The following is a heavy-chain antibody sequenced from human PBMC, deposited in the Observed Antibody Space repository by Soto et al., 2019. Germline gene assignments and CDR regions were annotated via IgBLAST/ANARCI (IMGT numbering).Heavy chain of an antibody. Sequence: SETLSLTCTVSGGSIDNYYGSWIRQPPGKGLEWIGYIYYSGYTNYNPSLKSRVTISVDTAKKQFSLRLSSVTAADTAVYYCARDRGAYAIDYWGQGTLVTVSS. D-gene: IGHD1-26*01. CDR1: GGSIDNYY. J-gene: IGHJ4*02. CDR3: ARDRGAYAIDY. V-gene: IGHV4-59*01. CDR2: IYYSGYT.